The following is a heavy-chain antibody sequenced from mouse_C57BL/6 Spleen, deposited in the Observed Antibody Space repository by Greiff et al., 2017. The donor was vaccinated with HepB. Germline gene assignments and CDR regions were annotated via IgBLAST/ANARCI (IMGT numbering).Heavy chain of an antibody. J-gene: IGHJ4*01. Sequence: EVQWVESGGGLVQPGGSMKLSCAASGFTFSDAWMDWVRQSPEKGLEWVAEIRNKANNHATYYAESVKGKFTISRDDSKSSVYLQMNSLRAEDTGIYYCTRGAPYAMDYWGQGTSVTVSS. CDR3: TRGAPYAMDY. CDR2: IRNKANNHAT. V-gene: IGHV6-6*01. CDR1: GFTFSDAW. D-gene: IGHD1-3*01.